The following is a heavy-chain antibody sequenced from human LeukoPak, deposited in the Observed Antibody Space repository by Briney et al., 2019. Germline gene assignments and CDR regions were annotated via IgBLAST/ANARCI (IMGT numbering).Heavy chain of an antibody. CDR1: GGSISSGSYY. Sequence: SETLSLTCTVSGGSISSGSYYWSWIRQPAGKGLEWIGRIYTSGSTNYNPSLKSRVTISVDTSKNQFSLKLSSVTAADTAMYYCARGLIHSGSTNDYWGQGTLVTVSS. V-gene: IGHV4-61*02. J-gene: IGHJ4*02. CDR3: ARGLIHSGSTNDY. D-gene: IGHD1-26*01. CDR2: IYTSGST.